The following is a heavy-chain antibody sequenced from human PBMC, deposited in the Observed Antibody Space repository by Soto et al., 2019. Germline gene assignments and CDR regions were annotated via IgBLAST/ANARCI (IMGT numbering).Heavy chain of an antibody. J-gene: IGHJ4*02. CDR1: GDSISSGDYY. D-gene: IGHD6-13*01. Sequence: SETLSLTCTVSGDSISSGDYYWSWIRQPPGKGLEWIGCIYYRGNTYYNPSLKSRFSISVDTSKNQFSLKLSSVTAADTAVYYCARDLKRYSSPRDPLSFWGRGTPVTVYS. V-gene: IGHV4-30-4*01. CDR3: ARDLKRYSSPRDPLSF. CDR2: IYYRGNT.